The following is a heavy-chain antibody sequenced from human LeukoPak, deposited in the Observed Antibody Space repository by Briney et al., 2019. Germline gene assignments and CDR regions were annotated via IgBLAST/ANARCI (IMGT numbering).Heavy chain of an antibody. CDR1: GGSFSGYY. V-gene: IGHV4-34*01. J-gene: IGHJ4*02. CDR2: INHSGST. CDR3: ALGEGIAAAGIGY. D-gene: IGHD6-13*01. Sequence: PSETLSLTCAVYGGSFSGYYWSWIRQPPGKGLEWIGEINHSGSTNYNPSLKSRVTISVDTSKNQFSLKLSSVTAADTAVYYCALGEGIAAAGIGYWGQGTLVTVSS.